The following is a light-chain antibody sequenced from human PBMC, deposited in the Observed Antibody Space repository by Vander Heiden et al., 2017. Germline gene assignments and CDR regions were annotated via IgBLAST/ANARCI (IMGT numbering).Light chain of an antibody. CDR1: SSDVGGYNY. V-gene: IGLV2-14*03. CDR2: DVS. J-gene: IGLJ3*02. Sequence: QSALPQPASVCRTPGESLTISCTGTSSDVGGYNYVSWYQQRPGKAPELMIYDVSTRPSGVSNRFSGSKSGNTASLTISGLQAEDEADYYCSAYTSSHTLVFGGGTKLTVL. CDR3: SAYTSSHTLV.